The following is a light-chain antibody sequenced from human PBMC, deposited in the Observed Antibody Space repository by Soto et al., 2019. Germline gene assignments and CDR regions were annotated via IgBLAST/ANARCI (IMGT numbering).Light chain of an antibody. CDR2: DAS. V-gene: IGKV1-5*01. CDR1: QSIDNW. Sequence: EIQMTESPSPLSASIGDRVTITCWASQSIDNWLAWYQQKPGKAPQLLICDASRVKTGVPSRFTASGSGTEFTLTINTLQADDSATYFCQHYTGYPYTFGPGTKV. J-gene: IGKJ2*01. CDR3: QHYTGYPYT.